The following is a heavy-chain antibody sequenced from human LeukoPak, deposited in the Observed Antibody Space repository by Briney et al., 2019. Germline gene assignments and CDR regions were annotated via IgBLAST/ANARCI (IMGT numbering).Heavy chain of an antibody. CDR3: LVLMVYAIDY. CDR1: GFTFSSYG. Sequence: PGRSLRLSCAASGFTFSSYGMHWVRQAPGKGLEWVAVISYDGSNKYYADSVKGQFTISRDNSKNTLYLQMNSLRAEDTAVYYCLVLMVYAIDYWGQGTLVTVSS. J-gene: IGHJ4*02. CDR2: ISYDGSNK. D-gene: IGHD2-8*01. V-gene: IGHV3-30*03.